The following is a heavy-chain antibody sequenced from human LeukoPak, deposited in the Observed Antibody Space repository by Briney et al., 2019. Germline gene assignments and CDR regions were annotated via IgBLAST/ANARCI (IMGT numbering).Heavy chain of an antibody. D-gene: IGHD5-24*01. CDR3: ARHRRINYFDY. Sequence: SETLSLTCAVSGGSLSSSSYYWGWVRQPAGGGREWLGSIYDSGSTYYNPSLKSRVTISVDTSKNQFSLKLSSVTAADTAVYYCARHRRINYFDYWGQGTLVTVSS. CDR1: GGSLSSSSYY. V-gene: IGHV4-39*01. CDR2: IYDSGST. J-gene: IGHJ4*02.